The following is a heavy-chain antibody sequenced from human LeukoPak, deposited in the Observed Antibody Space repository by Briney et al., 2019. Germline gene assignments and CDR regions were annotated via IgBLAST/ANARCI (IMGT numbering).Heavy chain of an antibody. D-gene: IGHD6-19*01. V-gene: IGHV3-30*04. Sequence: GRSLRLSCAASGFTFSSYAMHWVRQAPGKGLEWVAVVSYDGSNKYYADSVKGRFTISRDNSKNTLYLQMNSLRAEDTAVYYCARAGSSGWYVYFDYWGQGTLVTVSS. CDR2: VSYDGSNK. CDR3: ARAGSSGWYVYFDY. CDR1: GFTFSSYA. J-gene: IGHJ4*02.